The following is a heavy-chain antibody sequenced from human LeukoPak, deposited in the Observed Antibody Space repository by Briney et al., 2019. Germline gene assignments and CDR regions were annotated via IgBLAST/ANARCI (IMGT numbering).Heavy chain of an antibody. D-gene: IGHD2-2*02. J-gene: IGHJ3*02. Sequence: PGGSLRLSCAASGVTLRSYAMSWVRRAPGKGLEWVSSIDGSGYSTYYADSVKGRFTISRDNSKNTLYLQMNSLRAEDTAVYYCAKDPVPAAIPHDAFDIWGQGTMVTVSS. CDR3: AKDPVPAAIPHDAFDI. V-gene: IGHV3-23*01. CDR1: GVTLRSYA. CDR2: IDGSGYST.